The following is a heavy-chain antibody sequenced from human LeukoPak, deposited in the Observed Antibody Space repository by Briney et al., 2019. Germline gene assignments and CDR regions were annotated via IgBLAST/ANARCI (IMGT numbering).Heavy chain of an antibody. CDR1: GGSISSASYY. V-gene: IGHV4-39*01. D-gene: IGHD2-15*01. Sequence: SETLSPTCNVSGGSISSASYYWGWLRQPPGKGLEWIGSIYYTGTTYQSPSLKSRVTISVHTSKNQFSLKLSSVTAADTAVYYCARQQCNGGSCYSRAIWFDPWGQGTLVTVSS. CDR2: IYYTGTT. CDR3: ARQQCNGGSCYSRAIWFDP. J-gene: IGHJ5*02.